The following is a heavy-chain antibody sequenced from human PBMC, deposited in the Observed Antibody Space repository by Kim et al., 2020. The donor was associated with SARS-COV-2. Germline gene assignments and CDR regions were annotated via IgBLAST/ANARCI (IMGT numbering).Heavy chain of an antibody. CDR3: ARGRSSVVPAALGAYYYYDYGMDV. D-gene: IGHD2-2*01. Sequence: SETLSLTCAVYGGSFSGYYWSWIRQPPGKGLEWIGEINHSGSTNYNPSLKRRVTISVDTSKNQFALKLSSVTAADTAVYYCARGRSSVVPAALGAYYYYDYGMDVWGQGTPVTVSS. V-gene: IGHV4-34*01. CDR1: GGSFSGYY. CDR2: INHSGST. J-gene: IGHJ6*02.